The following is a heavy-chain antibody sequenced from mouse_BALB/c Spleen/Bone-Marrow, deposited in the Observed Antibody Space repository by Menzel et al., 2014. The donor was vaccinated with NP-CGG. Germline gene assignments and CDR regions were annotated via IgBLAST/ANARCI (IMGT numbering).Heavy chain of an antibody. CDR3: ARRGWYYAMDY. V-gene: IGHV5-12*02. Sequence: EVQVVESGGGLVQPGGSLKLSCATSGFTFSDYYMYWVRQTPEKRLEWVAYISNGGGSTYYPDTVKGRFTISRDNAKNTLYLQMSRLKSEDTAVYYCARRGWYYAMDYWGQGTSVTVSS. CDR2: ISNGGGST. CDR1: GFTFSDYY. D-gene: IGHD2-3*01. J-gene: IGHJ4*01.